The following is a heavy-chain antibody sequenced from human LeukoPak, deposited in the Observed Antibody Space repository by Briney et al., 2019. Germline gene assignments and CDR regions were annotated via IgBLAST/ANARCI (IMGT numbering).Heavy chain of an antibody. CDR3: ARLSEGYCSGGSYYEPDY. V-gene: IGHV1-2*02. Sequence: GASVKVSCKASGYTFTGYYMHWVRQAPGQGLEWMGWINPNSGGTKYAQNFQGRVTMTRDTSISTAYMELSRLRSDDTAVYYCARLSEGYCSGGSYYEPDYWGQGTLVTVSS. J-gene: IGHJ4*02. D-gene: IGHD2-15*01. CDR1: GYTFTGYY. CDR2: INPNSGGT.